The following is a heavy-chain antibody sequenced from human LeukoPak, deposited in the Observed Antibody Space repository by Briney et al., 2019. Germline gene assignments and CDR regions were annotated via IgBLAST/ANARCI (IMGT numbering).Heavy chain of an antibody. Sequence: GALRLSCAASGFTFSRYWMNWVRQAPGKGLEWVANIKQDGSEKYYVDSVKGRFTISRDNAKNSLYLQMNSLRAEDTAVYYCARDLIARAATGVGSDYWGQGTLVTVSS. V-gene: IGHV3-7*01. CDR2: IKQDGSEK. CDR3: ARDLIARAATGVGSDY. CDR1: GFTFSRYW. J-gene: IGHJ4*02. D-gene: IGHD6-19*01.